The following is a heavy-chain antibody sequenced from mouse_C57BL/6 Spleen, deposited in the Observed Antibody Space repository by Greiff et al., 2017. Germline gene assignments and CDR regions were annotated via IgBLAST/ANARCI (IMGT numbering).Heavy chain of an antibody. J-gene: IGHJ2*01. CDR1: GYTFTSYW. CDR2: IYPSDSET. CDR3: ARGTHYLDY. D-gene: IGHD2-14*01. V-gene: IGHV1-61*01. Sequence: QVQLQQPGAELVRPGSSVKLSCKASGYTFTSYWMDWVKQRPGQGLEWIGNIYPSDSETHYNQKFKDKATLTVDKSSSTAYMQLSSLTSEDSAVYYCARGTHYLDYWGQGTTLTVSS.